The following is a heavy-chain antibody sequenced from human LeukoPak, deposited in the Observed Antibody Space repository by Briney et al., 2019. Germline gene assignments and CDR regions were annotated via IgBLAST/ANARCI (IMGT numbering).Heavy chain of an antibody. CDR2: IKQDGSEK. CDR1: GFTFSSYW. Sequence: GGSLRLSCAASGFTFSSYWMSWVRQAPGKGLEWVANIKQDGSEKYYVDSVKGRFTTSRDNAKNSLYLQMNSLRAEDTAVYYCARDFGNDIVATTFDYWGQGTLVTVSS. V-gene: IGHV3-7*01. D-gene: IGHD5-12*01. J-gene: IGHJ4*02. CDR3: ARDFGNDIVATTFDY.